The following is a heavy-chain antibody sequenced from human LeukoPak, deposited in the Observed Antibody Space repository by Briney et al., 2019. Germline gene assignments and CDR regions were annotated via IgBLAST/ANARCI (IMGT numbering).Heavy chain of an antibody. CDR1: GFTFSSYA. CDR2: ISGSGGST. D-gene: IGHD3-3*01. J-gene: IGHJ4*02. V-gene: IGHV3-23*01. Sequence: PGGSLRLSCAASGFTFSSYAMSWVRQAPGKGLEWVSAISGSGGSTYYADSVKGRFTISRDNSKNTLYLQMNSLRAEDTAVYYCARGSYYDFWSGYDYWGQGTLVTVSS. CDR3: ARGSYYDFWSGYDY.